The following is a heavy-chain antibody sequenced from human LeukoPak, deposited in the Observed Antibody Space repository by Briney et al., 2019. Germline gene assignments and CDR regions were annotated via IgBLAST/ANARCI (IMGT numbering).Heavy chain of an antibody. J-gene: IGHJ4*02. D-gene: IGHD2-15*01. CDR1: GGSISSYY. Sequence: SETLSLTCTVSGGSISSYYWSWIRQPPGKGLEWIGYIHYSGSTNYNPSLKSRVTISVDTSKNQFSLKLSSVTAADTAVYYCASGVDPTEKAPYFDYWGQGTLVTVSS. V-gene: IGHV4-59*01. CDR2: IHYSGST. CDR3: ASGVDPTEKAPYFDY.